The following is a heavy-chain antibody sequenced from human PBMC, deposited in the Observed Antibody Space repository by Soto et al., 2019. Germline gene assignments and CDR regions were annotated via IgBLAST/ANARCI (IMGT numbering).Heavy chain of an antibody. J-gene: IGHJ5*01. V-gene: IGHV3-66*04. CDR1: GFTVSSYR. Sequence: GSLRLSCAASGFTVSSYRMSWVRQAPGKGLEWVSVLYSAGSADFAESVKSRITINPDTSKNQFSLHLNSVTPEDTAVYYCVRLIGNSWLDFWGQGTLVSVSS. D-gene: IGHD1-26*01. CDR2: LYSAGSA. CDR3: VRLIGNSWLDF.